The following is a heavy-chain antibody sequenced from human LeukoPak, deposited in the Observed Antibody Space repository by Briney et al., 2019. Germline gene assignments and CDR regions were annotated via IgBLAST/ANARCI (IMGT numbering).Heavy chain of an antibody. CDR1: GFTFSDYY. CDR2: ISSSGSTI. V-gene: IGHV3-11*01. D-gene: IGHD6-6*01. CDR3: AREGLYSSSSGGYYHMDV. J-gene: IGHJ6*03. Sequence: GGSLRLSCAASGFTFSDYYMSWLRQAPGKGLEWVSYISSSGSTIYYADSVKGRFTISRDNAKNSLYLQMNSLRAEDTAVYYCAREGLYSSSSGGYYHMDVWGKGTTVTVSS.